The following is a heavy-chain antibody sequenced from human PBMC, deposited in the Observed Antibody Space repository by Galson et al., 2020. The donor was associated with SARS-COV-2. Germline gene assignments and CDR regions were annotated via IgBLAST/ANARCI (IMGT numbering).Heavy chain of an antibody. CDR3: ARSPPLWFGALSFDY. Sequence: NSGGSLRLSCAASGFTFSDYYTSWIRQAPGKGLEWVSYISSSGSTIYYADSVKGRFTISRDNAKNSLYLQMNSLRAEDTAVYYCARSPPLWFGALSFDYWGQGTLVTVSS. CDR1: GFTFSDYY. CDR2: ISSSGSTI. D-gene: IGHD3-10*01. V-gene: IGHV3-11*01. J-gene: IGHJ4*02.